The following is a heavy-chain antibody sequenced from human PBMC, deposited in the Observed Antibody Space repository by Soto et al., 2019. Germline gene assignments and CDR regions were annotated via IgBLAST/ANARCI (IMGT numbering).Heavy chain of an antibody. CDR3: ALRSMAVVPEY. CDR1: GDSISSYY. D-gene: IGHD2-15*01. V-gene: IGHV4-59*01. Sequence: QVQLQESGPGLVKPSETLSLTCAVSGDSISSYYCMWIRQPPGKGLESIGYLYYGRSANYNPSLKRRVTLSVDTSANQCSLTLSSMTAADTAVYYCALRSMAVVPEYWGQGTLVTVSS. CDR2: LYYGRSA. J-gene: IGHJ4*02.